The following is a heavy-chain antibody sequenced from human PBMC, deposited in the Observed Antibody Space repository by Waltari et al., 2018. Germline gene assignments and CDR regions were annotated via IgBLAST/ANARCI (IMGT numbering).Heavy chain of an antibody. Sequence: QVQLQQWGAGLLKPSETLSLTCAVYGGSFSGYYWSWIRQPPGKGLEWIGEINHSGSTNYNPSLKSRVTISVDTSKNQFSLKLSSVTAADTAVYYCALYGSGSYYSGLDYWGQGTLVTVSS. J-gene: IGHJ4*02. CDR1: GGSFSGYY. V-gene: IGHV4-34*01. D-gene: IGHD3-10*01. CDR3: ALYGSGSYYSGLDY. CDR2: INHSGST.